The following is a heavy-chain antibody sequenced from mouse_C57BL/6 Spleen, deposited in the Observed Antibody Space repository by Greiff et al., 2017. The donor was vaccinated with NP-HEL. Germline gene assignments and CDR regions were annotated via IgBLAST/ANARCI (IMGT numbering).Heavy chain of an antibody. Sequence: EVHLVESGPGLVKPSQSLSLTCSVTGYSITSGYYWNWIRQFPGNKLEWMGYISYDGSNNYNPSLKNRISITRDTSKNQFFLKLNSVTTEDTATYYCARGFYYFFDYWGQGTTLTVSS. V-gene: IGHV3-6*01. CDR1: GYSITSGYY. J-gene: IGHJ2*01. CDR3: ARGFYYFFDY. D-gene: IGHD2-1*01. CDR2: ISYDGSN.